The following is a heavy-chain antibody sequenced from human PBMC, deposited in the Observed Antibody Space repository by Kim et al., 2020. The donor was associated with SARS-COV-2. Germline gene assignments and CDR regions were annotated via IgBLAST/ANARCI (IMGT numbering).Heavy chain of an antibody. CDR3: ARGSRLLVWFGEGDRDAFDI. Sequence: SETLSLTCTVSGGSISSSSYYWGWIRQPPGKGLEWIGSIYYSGSTYYNPSLKSRVTISVDTSKNQFSLKLSSVTAADTAVYYCARGSRLLVWFGEGDRDAFDIWGQGTMVTVSS. J-gene: IGHJ3*02. V-gene: IGHV4-39*01. CDR2: IYYSGST. CDR1: GGSISSSSYY. D-gene: IGHD3-10*01.